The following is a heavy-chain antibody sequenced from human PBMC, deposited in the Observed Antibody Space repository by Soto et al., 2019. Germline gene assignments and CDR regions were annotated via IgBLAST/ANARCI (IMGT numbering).Heavy chain of an antibody. CDR3: ARVAYYYDSSGYFY. J-gene: IGHJ4*02. CDR2: IRPSSSSI. Sequence: EVQLVESGGGLVQPGGSLRLSCAASGFTFSSYSIHWVRQAPGKGLEWVSYIRPSSSSIYYADSVKGRFTIYRDNAKNSLYLQMNSLRAEDTAVYYCARVAYYYDSSGYFYWGQGTLVTVSS. CDR1: GFTFSSYS. V-gene: IGHV3-48*01. D-gene: IGHD3-22*01.